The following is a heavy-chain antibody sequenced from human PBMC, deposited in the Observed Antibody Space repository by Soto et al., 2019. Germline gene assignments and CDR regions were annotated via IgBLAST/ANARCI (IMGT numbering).Heavy chain of an antibody. Sequence: QVQLQESGPGLVKPSGTLSLTSAVSSGSISSSNWWSWVRQPPGKGLEWIGEIYHSGSTNYNPSLKSRVTISVDKSKNQFALKLSSVTAADTAVYYCARAFQSRIKGWFDPWGQGTLVTVSS. CDR3: ARAFQSRIKGWFDP. J-gene: IGHJ5*02. CDR1: SGSISSSNW. V-gene: IGHV4-4*02. CDR2: IYHSGST. D-gene: IGHD5-12*01.